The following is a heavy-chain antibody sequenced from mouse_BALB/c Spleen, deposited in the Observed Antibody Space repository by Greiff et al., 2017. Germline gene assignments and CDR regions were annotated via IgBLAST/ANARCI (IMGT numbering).Heavy chain of an antibody. CDR1: GYSITSDYA. V-gene: IGHV3-2*02. Sequence: EVKLMESGPGLVKPSQSLSLTCTVTGYSITSDYAWNWIRQFPGNKLEWMGYISYSGSTSYNPSLKSRISITRDTSKNQFFLQLHSVTTEDTATYYCARRVLRYYFDYWGQGTTLTVSS. CDR2: ISYSGST. CDR3: ARRVLRYYFDY. J-gene: IGHJ2*01. D-gene: IGHD1-1*01.